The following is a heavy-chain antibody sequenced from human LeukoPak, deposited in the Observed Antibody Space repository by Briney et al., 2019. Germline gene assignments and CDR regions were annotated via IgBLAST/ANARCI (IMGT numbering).Heavy chain of an antibody. J-gene: IGHJ3*02. Sequence: PGGSLRLSCAASGFTFSDYYMSWIRQAPGKGLEWVSYISSSSTIYYADSVKSRFTISRDNAKNSLYLQMNSLRAEDTAVYYCARFLDYGDAFDIWGQGTMVTVSS. V-gene: IGHV3-69-1*01. CDR3: ARFLDYGDAFDI. D-gene: IGHD4-17*01. CDR1: GFTFSDYY. CDR2: ISSSSTI.